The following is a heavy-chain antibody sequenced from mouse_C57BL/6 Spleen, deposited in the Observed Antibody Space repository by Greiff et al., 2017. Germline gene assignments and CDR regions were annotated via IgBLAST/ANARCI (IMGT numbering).Heavy chain of an antibody. D-gene: IGHD4-1*01. CDR3: ARDQATTNWDRGDWYFDV. V-gene: IGHV5-4*01. CDR1: GFPFSSYS. J-gene: IGHJ1*03. Sequence: EVKLVESGGGLVKPGGSLKLSCAASGFPFSSYSMSWVRQTPEKRLEWVATISDGGSYSYYPSNVKGRFTISRDNAKKNRYLQRSHLKSEDKAMYYCARDQATTNWDRGDWYFDVWGTGTTVTVSS. CDR2: ISDGGSYS.